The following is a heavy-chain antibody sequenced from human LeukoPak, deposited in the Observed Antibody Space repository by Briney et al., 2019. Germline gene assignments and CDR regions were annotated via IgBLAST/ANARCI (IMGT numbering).Heavy chain of an antibody. CDR1: GGSISSSAYF. J-gene: IGHJ4*02. Sequence: PSETLSLTCTASGGSISSSAYFWVWLRQPPGKGLEWIGSISYSGTTYYNPSLKSRVTISVDTSNNQLSLRVSSVTAADTAVYYCARSNSGSYYRFDHWGQGTLVTVSS. V-gene: IGHV4-39*01. CDR2: ISYSGTT. CDR3: ARSNSGSYYRFDH. D-gene: IGHD3-10*01.